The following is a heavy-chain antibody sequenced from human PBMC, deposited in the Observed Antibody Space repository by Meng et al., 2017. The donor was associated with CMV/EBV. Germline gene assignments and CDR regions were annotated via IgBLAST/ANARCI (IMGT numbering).Heavy chain of an antibody. CDR2: IKSKTDGGTT. Sequence: TFSNAWMNWVRQATGKGLEWVGRIKSKTDGGTTDYAAPVKGRFTISRDDSKNTLYLQMNSLKTEDTAVYYCTTVRITMVRGVPWFDPWGQGTLVTVSS. CDR1: TFSNAW. V-gene: IGHV3-15*07. CDR3: TTVRITMVRGVPWFDP. D-gene: IGHD3-10*01. J-gene: IGHJ5*02.